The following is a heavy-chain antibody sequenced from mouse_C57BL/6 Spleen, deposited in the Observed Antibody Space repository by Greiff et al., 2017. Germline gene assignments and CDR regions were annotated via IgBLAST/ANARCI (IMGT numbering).Heavy chain of an antibody. V-gene: IGHV3-6*01. J-gene: IGHJ2*01. Sequence: VQLQESGPGLVKPSQSLSLTCSVTGYSITSGYYWNWIRQFPGNKLEWMGYISYDGSNNYNPSLKNRISITRDTSKNQFFLKLNSVTTEDTATYYCASGVPYDYWGQGTTLTVSS. D-gene: IGHD2-10*01. CDR2: ISYDGSN. CDR1: GYSITSGYY. CDR3: ASGVPYDY.